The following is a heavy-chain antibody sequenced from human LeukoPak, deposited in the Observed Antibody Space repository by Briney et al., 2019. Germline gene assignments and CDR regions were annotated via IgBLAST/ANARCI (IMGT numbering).Heavy chain of an antibody. CDR2: IHYSGNS. V-gene: IGHV4-59*08. CDR3: VLAPNSNWFDF. Sequence: SETLPLTCTVSGGSISSYYWSWIRQSPGKGLEWIGNIHYSGNSNYNPSLKSRVTISIDTSRKQFFLKLSSVTAADTAVYYCVLAPNSNWFDFWGQGTQVTVSS. CDR1: GGSISSYY. D-gene: IGHD2-8*01. J-gene: IGHJ5*01.